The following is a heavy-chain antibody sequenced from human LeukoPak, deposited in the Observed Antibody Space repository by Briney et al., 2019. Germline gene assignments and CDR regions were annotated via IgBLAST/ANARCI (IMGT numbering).Heavy chain of an antibody. CDR3: ALTPTLYYYGMDV. J-gene: IGHJ6*02. CDR1: GFTFSSYA. Sequence: RGSLRLSCAASGFTFSSYAMSWVRQAPGKGLEWVSAISGSGGSTYYADSVKGRFTISRDNSKNTLYLQMNSLRAEDTAVYYCALTPTLYYYGMDVWGQGTTVTVSS. CDR2: ISGSGGST. V-gene: IGHV3-23*01.